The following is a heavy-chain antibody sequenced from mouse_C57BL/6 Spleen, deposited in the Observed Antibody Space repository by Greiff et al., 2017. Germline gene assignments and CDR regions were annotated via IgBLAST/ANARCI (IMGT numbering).Heavy chain of an antibody. J-gene: IGHJ4*01. Sequence: EVQRVESGPGLAKPSQTLSLTCSVTGYSITSDYWNWIRKFPGNKLEYMGYISYSGSTYYNPSLKSRIAITRDTSKNQYYLQLNSVTTEDPATYYCARLIYYDYDGRGAMDYWGQGTSVTVSS. D-gene: IGHD2-4*01. CDR1: GYSITSDY. V-gene: IGHV3-8*01. CDR2: ISYSGST. CDR3: ARLIYYDYDGRGAMDY.